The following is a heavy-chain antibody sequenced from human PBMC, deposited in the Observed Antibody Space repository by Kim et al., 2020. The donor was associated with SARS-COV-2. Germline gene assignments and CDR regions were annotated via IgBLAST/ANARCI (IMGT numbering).Heavy chain of an antibody. V-gene: IGHV3-74*01. Sequence: TNYADSVKGRFTISRDNAKNTLYLQLNSLRPDDTAVYYCVRDYYYYVDVWGQGTTVTVSS. CDR2: T. CDR3: VRDYYYYVDV. J-gene: IGHJ6*02.